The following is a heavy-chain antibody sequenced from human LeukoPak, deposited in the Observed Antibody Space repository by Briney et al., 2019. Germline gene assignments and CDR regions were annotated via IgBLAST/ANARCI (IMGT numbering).Heavy chain of an antibody. CDR2: ISSSSSYI. J-gene: IGHJ4*02. V-gene: IGHV3-21*01. CDR1: GFTFSSYA. Sequence: GGSLRLSCAASGFTFSSYAMSWVRQAPGKGLEWVSSISSSSSYIYYADSVKGRFTISRDNAKNSLYLQMNSLRAEDTAVYYCARDSAAAGTFDYWGQGTLVTVSS. CDR3: ARDSAAAGTFDY. D-gene: IGHD6-13*01.